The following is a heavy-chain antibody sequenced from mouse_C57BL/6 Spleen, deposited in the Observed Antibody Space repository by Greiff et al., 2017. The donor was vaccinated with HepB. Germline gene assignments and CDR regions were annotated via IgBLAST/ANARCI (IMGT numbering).Heavy chain of an antibody. V-gene: IGHV3-6*01. CDR1: GYSITSGYY. J-gene: IGHJ1*03. D-gene: IGHD1-1*01. Sequence: EVKLQESGPGLVKPSQSLSLTCSVTGYSITSGYYWNWIRQFPGNKLEWMGYISYDGSNNYNPSLKNRISITRDTSKNQFFLKLNSVTTEDTATYYCARVVTTVVARYFDVWGTGTTVTVSS. CDR3: ARVVTTVVARYFDV. CDR2: ISYDGSN.